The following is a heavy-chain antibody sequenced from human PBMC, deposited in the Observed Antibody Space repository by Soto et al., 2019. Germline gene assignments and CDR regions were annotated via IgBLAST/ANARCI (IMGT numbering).Heavy chain of an antibody. CDR2: IVVGGGNT. CDR3: AGMSEDNYYGMDV. CDR1: GFTFTSSA. V-gene: IGHV1-58*01. J-gene: IGHJ6*02. D-gene: IGHD3-10*01. Sequence: SVKVSCKASGFTFTSSAVQWVRQARGQRLEWIGWIVVGGGNTNYAQKFQERVSITRDMSTSTAYMELSSLRSEDTAVYYCAGMSEDNYYGMDVWGQGTTVTVSS.